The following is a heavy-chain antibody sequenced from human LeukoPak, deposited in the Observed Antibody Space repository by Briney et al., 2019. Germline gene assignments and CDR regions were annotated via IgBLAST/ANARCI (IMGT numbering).Heavy chain of an antibody. CDR2: IFGSGGSP. V-gene: IGHV3-23*01. Sequence: GGSLRLSCEASGFTFGSHAMYWVRQAPGKGLEWVAGIFGSGGSPHHADSVKGRFTISRDNPRNTVYLQTNSLRDDDTAVYYCGKTTVGYSSGQKPAWPVDFWGQGTLVTVSS. D-gene: IGHD5-18*01. J-gene: IGHJ4*02. CDR1: GFTFGSHA. CDR3: GKTTVGYSSGQKPAWPVDF.